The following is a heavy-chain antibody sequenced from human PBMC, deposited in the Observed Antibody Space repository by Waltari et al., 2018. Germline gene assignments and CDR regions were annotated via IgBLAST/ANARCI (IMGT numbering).Heavy chain of an antibody. CDR2: IIPIFGTA. Sequence: QVQLVQSGAEVQKPGSSVTVSCKASGGTFSSYAIRWVRQAPGQGLEWMGGIIPIFGTANYAQKFQGRVTITTDESTSTAYMELSSLRSEDTAVYYCACDYFYGMDVWGQGTTVTVSS. V-gene: IGHV1-69*05. J-gene: IGHJ6*02. CDR1: GGTFSSYA. CDR3: ACDYFYGMDV.